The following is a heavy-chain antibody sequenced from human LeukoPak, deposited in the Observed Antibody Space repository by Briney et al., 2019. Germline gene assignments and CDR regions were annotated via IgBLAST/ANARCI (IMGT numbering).Heavy chain of an antibody. V-gene: IGHV4-30-2*01. Sequence: SQTLSLTCAVSGGSISSGGYSWSWIRQPPGKGLEWIGYIYHSGSTYYNPSLKSRVTMSVDTSKKQFSLKVSSVIAADTAVYYCARGHSSSWYSFDYWGQGTLVTVSS. CDR1: GGSISSGGYS. CDR3: ARGHSSSWYSFDY. CDR2: IYHSGST. J-gene: IGHJ4*02. D-gene: IGHD6-13*01.